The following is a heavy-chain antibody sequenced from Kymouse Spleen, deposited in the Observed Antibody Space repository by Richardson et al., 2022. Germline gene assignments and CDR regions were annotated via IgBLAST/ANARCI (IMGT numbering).Heavy chain of an antibody. D-gene: IGHD6-13*01. CDR2: IYYSGST. J-gene: IGHJ2*01. V-gene: IGHV4-39*01. CDR1: GGSISSSSYY. CDR3: ARPYSSSWYWYFDL. Sequence: QLQLQESGPGLVKPSETLSLTCTVSGGSISSSSYYWGWIRQPPGKGLEWIGSIYYSGSTYYNPSLKSRVTISVDTSKNQFSLKLSSVTAADTAVYYCARPYSSSWYWYFDLWGRGTLVTVSS.